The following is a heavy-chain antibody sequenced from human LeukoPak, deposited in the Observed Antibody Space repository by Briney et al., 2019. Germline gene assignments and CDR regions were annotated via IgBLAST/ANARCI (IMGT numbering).Heavy chain of an antibody. V-gene: IGHV3-20*04. Sequence: PGGSLRLSCAASGFTFDDYGMSWVRQAPGKGLEWVSGINWNGGSTGYADSVKGRFTISRDNAKNSLYLQMNSLRAEDTAVYYCARDRPHPWPLTIWGQGTMVTVSS. CDR2: INWNGGST. J-gene: IGHJ3*02. CDR3: ARDRPHPWPLTI. D-gene: IGHD3-9*01. CDR1: GFTFDDYG.